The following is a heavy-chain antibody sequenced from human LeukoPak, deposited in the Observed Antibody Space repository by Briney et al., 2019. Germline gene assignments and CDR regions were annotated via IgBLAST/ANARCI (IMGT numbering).Heavy chain of an antibody. D-gene: IGHD2-2*01. Sequence: ASVKVSCKASGYTFTGYYMHWVRQAPGQGLEWIGWINPNSGGTNYAQKFQGRVTMTRDTSISTAYMELSRLRSDDTAVYYCARMFRYCSSTSCLPYFDYWGQGTLVSVSS. CDR2: INPNSGGT. CDR1: GYTFTGYY. V-gene: IGHV1-2*02. J-gene: IGHJ4*02. CDR3: ARMFRYCSSTSCLPYFDY.